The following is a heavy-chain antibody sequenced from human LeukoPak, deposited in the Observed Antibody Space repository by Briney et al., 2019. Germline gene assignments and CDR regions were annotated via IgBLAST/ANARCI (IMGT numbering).Heavy chain of an antibody. Sequence: QAGGSLTLSCAASGFTFSGYGMHWLRQAPGKGLEYVSAISSNGGSTYYANSVKGRFTISRDNSKNTLYLQMGSLRGEDMAVYYCARDRYSGYVGGIYYYYMDVWGKGTTVTISS. CDR2: ISSNGGST. D-gene: IGHD5-12*01. V-gene: IGHV3-64*01. CDR1: GFTFSGYG. CDR3: ARDRYSGYVGGIYYYYMDV. J-gene: IGHJ6*03.